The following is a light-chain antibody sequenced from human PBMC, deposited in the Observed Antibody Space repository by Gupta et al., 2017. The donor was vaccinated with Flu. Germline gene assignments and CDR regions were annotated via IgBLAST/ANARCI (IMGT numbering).Light chain of an antibody. V-gene: IGKV3-15*01. Sequence: ETVMTQSPATLSVSPGERVTLSCRASQSVSSNLAWYQQKPGQAPRVLIYGAFTRATGIPARVSGSGSGTEYTLTISSLQSEDFAVYYCQQYNNRPITFGQGTKVEIK. CDR2: GAF. J-gene: IGKJ1*01. CDR1: QSVSSN. CDR3: QQYNNRPIT.